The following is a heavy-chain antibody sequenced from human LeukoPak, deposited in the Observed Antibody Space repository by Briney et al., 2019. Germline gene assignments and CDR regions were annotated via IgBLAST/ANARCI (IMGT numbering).Heavy chain of an antibody. V-gene: IGHV4-39*07. D-gene: IGHD6-6*01. Sequence: MASETLSLTCTVSGGSISTDASYWAWIRQPPGKGLEWIGEINHSGSTNYNPSLKSRVTISVDTSKNQFSLKLSSVTAADTAVYYCARGVAARTYYYYMDVWGKGTTVTVSS. J-gene: IGHJ6*03. CDR1: GGSISTDASY. CDR2: INHSGST. CDR3: ARGVAARTYYYYMDV.